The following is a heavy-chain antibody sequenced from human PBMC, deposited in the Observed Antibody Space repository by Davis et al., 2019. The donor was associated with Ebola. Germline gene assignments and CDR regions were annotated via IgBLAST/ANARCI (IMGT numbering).Heavy chain of an antibody. CDR3: AKGGSGYDAFDI. V-gene: IGHV3-33*06. D-gene: IGHD6-19*01. CDR1: GFTFSSYG. J-gene: IGHJ3*02. CDR2: IWYDGSNK. Sequence: PGGSLRLSCAASGFTFSSYGMHWVRQAPGKGLEWVAVIWYDGSNKYYADSVKGRFTISRDNSKNTLYLQMNSLRAEDTAVYYCAKGGSGYDAFDIWGQGTMVTVSS.